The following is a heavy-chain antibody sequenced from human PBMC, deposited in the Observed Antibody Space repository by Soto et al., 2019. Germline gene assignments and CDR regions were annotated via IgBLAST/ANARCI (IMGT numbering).Heavy chain of an antibody. Sequence: PSETLSLTCSVSGYSVSSSDYYWARIRQPPGKGLEWIGSMFYSGLTYYNPSLKSRVTLSVDTSKNHFSVRLNSVTAADTAVYYCAPLTVSLSGPYGIHVWGQGTTVTVSS. J-gene: IGHJ6*02. V-gene: IGHV4-39*01. CDR2: MFYSGLT. CDR1: GYSVSSSDYY. D-gene: IGHD2-15*01. CDR3: APLTVSLSGPYGIHV.